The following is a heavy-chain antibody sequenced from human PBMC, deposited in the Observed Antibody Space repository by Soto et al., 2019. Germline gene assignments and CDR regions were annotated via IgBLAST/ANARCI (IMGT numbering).Heavy chain of an antibody. J-gene: IGHJ4*02. D-gene: IGHD6-19*01. V-gene: IGHV1-8*01. CDR2: MNHNSGNT. CDR3: ASGQSWYSRGWSPNDY. Sequence: QVQLVQSGAEVKKPGASVKVSCKASGYTFTSYEINWVRQATGQGLEWMGWMNHNSGNTGYAQKFQGRFTMTRNTSITTGHMQLSRLSSEDTAVYYCASGQSWYSRGWSPNDYWGQGTLGTVAS. CDR1: GYTFTSYE.